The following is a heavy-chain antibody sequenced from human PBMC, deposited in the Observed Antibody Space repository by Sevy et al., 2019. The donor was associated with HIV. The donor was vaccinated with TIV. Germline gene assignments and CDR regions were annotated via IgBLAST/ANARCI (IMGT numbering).Heavy chain of an antibody. V-gene: IGHV1-18*01. Sequence: ASVKVSCKASGYTFASYGVSWVRQAPGQGLEWMGWISAYNGKTNYAQQFQGRVTMTTDTSTSIAYMEFTSLRSDDTAIYYCARDEGEQWLWTIHGPTWFDPWGQGTLVTVSS. J-gene: IGHJ5*02. CDR2: ISAYNGKT. CDR3: ARDEGEQWLWTIHGPTWFDP. D-gene: IGHD6-19*01. CDR1: GYTFASYG.